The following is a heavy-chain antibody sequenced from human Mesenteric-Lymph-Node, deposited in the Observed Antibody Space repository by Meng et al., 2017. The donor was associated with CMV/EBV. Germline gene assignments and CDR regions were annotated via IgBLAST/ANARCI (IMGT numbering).Heavy chain of an antibody. J-gene: IGHJ4*02. D-gene: IGHD2-15*01. CDR3: ARGCSGGSCYDY. V-gene: IGHV4-39*07. CDR2: IYYSGST. CDR1: GDSINSDNHY. Sequence: SETLSLTCIVSGDSINSDNHYWGWIRQPPGKGLEWIGSIYYSGSTYYNPSLKSRVTISVDTSKNQFSLKLSSVTAADTAVYYCARGCSGGSCYDYWGQGTLVTVSS.